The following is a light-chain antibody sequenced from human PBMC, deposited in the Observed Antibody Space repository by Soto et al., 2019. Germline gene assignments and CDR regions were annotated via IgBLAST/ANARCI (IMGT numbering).Light chain of an antibody. CDR2: GAS. CDR1: QSVSSSY. CDR3: QQYGTSPLT. J-gene: IGKJ4*01. Sequence: EIVMTQSPGTLSLSPGERVTLSCRASQSVSSSYLAWYQHKPGQAPRLLIYGASGRATGIPDRFSGSGSGTDFTLTISRLEPEDFAVYYCQQYGTSPLTFGGGTKIQIK. V-gene: IGKV3-20*01.